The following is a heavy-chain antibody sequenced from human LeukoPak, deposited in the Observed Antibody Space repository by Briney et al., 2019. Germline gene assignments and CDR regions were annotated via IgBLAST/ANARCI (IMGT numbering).Heavy chain of an antibody. CDR1: GGSFSGYY. CDR2: INHSGST. CDR3: ARVGSTRAFDY. D-gene: IGHD2-2*01. Sequence: SETLSLTCAVYGGSFSGYYWSWIRQPPGKGLEWIGEINHSGSTNYNPSLKSRVTISVDTSKNQFSLKLSSVTAADTAVYYCARVGSTRAFDYWGQGTLVTVSS. V-gene: IGHV4-34*01. J-gene: IGHJ4*02.